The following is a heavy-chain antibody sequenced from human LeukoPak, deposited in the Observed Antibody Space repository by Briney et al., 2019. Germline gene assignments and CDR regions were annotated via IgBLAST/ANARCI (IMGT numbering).Heavy chain of an antibody. D-gene: IGHD6-13*01. Sequence: SETLSLTCTVSGGSISSSSYYWGWIRQPPGKGLEWIGSIYYSGSTYYNPSLKSRVTISVDTSKNQFSLKLSSVTAADTAVYYCARGPAAAGTYPRYWGQGALVTVSS. J-gene: IGHJ4*02. CDR3: ARGPAAAGTYPRY. CDR2: IYYSGST. V-gene: IGHV4-39*07. CDR1: GGSISSSSYY.